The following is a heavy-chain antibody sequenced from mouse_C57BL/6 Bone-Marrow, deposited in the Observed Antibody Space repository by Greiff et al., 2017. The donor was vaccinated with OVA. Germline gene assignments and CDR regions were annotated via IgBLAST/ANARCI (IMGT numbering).Heavy chain of an antibody. D-gene: IGHD2-1*01. J-gene: IGHJ4*01. CDR1: GFTFSDYG. V-gene: IGHV5-15*01. CDR2: ISNLAYSI. CDR3: ARLYYGKGIYYAMDY. Sequence: EVMLVESGGGLVQPGGSLKLSCAASGFTFSDYGMAWVRQAPRKGPEWVAFISNLAYSIYYADTVTGRFTISRENAKKTLYLEMSSLRSEDTAMYYCARLYYGKGIYYAMDYWGQGTSVTVSS.